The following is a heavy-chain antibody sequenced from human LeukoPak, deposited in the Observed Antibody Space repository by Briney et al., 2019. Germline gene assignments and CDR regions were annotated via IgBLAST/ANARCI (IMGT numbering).Heavy chain of an antibody. CDR2: ISSGGGST. CDR1: GFTFSSYS. Sequence: GGSLRLSCAASGFTFSSYSMSWVRQAPGKGLEWVSGISSGGGSTYYADSVKGRFTISRDNSKNTLDLEMNSLRAEDTAVYYCAKDVGGYYFTYWSGCFDHWGQGTLVTVSS. D-gene: IGHD3-10*01. V-gene: IGHV3-23*01. J-gene: IGHJ4*02. CDR3: AKDVGGYYFTYWSGCFDH.